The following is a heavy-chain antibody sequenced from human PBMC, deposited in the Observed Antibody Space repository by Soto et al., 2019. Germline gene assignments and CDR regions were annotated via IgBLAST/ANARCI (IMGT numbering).Heavy chain of an antibody. CDR2: INAGNVNT. CDR3: AGDPSYYGIDV. CDR1: GYTFTSYA. J-gene: IGHJ6*02. V-gene: IGHV1-3*05. Sequence: QVQLVQSGAEEKKHGASVKVSCKASGYTFTSYAIHWVRQAPGQRLEGMGWINAGNVNTKYSQKFQCRVTITSDTSASAAYMELSILRSDDTAVYYCAGDPSYYGIDVWGQGTTVTVSS.